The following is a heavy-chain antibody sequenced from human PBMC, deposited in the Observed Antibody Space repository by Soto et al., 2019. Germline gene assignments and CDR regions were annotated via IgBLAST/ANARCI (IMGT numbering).Heavy chain of an antibody. D-gene: IGHD2-15*01. J-gene: IGHJ6*02. CDR3: ARNPCGGSGGSCYSGGYYYYYYGMDV. V-gene: IGHV4-59*01. CDR2: IYYSGST. CDR1: GGSISSYY. Sequence: QVQLQESGPGLVKPSETLSLTCTVSGGSISSYYWSWIRQPPGKGLEWIGYIYYSGSTNYNPSLKSRVTISVDTSKNQFSLKLSSVTAADTAVYYCARNPCGGSGGSCYSGGYYYYYYGMDVWGQGTTVTVSS.